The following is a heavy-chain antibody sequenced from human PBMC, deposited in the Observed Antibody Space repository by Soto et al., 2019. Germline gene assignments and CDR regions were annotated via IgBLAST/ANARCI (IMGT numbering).Heavy chain of an antibody. CDR3: ARVVVHPTIFDY. V-gene: IGHV4-31*03. CDR1: GGSISSGGYY. J-gene: IGHJ4*02. CDR2: IYYSGST. D-gene: IGHD2-15*01. Sequence: PSETLSLTCTFSGGSISSGGYYWSWIRQHPGKGLEWIGYIYYSGSTYYNPSLKSRVTISVDTSKNQFSLKLSSVTAADTAVYYCARVVVHPTIFDYWGQGTLVTVSS.